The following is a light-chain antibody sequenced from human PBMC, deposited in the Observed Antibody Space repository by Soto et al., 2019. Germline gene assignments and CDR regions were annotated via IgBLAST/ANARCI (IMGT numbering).Light chain of an antibody. Sequence: EIVLTQSPATLSVSPGERATLSCRASQSVTSSLAWYQQKPGQAPRLFIYGASSRATGIPARFSGSGSGTEFTLTISSLQSEDFAVYYRQQYHRWPLTFGGGTKVEIK. J-gene: IGKJ4*01. CDR3: QQYHRWPLT. CDR1: QSVTSS. CDR2: GAS. V-gene: IGKV3-15*01.